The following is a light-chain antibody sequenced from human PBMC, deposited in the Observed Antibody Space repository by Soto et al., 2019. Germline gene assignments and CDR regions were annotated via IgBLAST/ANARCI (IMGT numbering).Light chain of an antibody. Sequence: QSALTQPASVSGSPGQSITISCTGTSSDVGAYNYVSWYQHHPGKAPKLMIYDVSNRPSGVSNRFSGSKSGNTASLTISGLQAEDEADYYCNSFTTSRTLVFGGGTQLTVL. V-gene: IGLV2-14*03. CDR1: SSDVGAYNY. CDR3: NSFTTSRTLV. J-gene: IGLJ2*01. CDR2: DVS.